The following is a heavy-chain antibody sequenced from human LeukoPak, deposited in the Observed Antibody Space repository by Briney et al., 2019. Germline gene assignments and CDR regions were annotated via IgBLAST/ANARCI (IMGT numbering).Heavy chain of an antibody. Sequence: PGGSLRLSCEGSGFTFSTSWMHWVRQAPGKGLVWVSRINTDGSSTNYADSVRGRFTVSRDNAKNTLYLQMNSLRVEDTAVYYCARVIGWDEPFDLWGHGTLVTVSS. CDR2: INTDGSST. V-gene: IGHV3-74*01. CDR3: ARVIGWDEPFDL. J-gene: IGHJ3*01. CDR1: GFTFSTSW. D-gene: IGHD1-26*01.